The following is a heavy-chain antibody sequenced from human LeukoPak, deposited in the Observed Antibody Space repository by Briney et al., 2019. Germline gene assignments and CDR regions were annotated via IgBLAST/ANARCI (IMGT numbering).Heavy chain of an antibody. Sequence: WVRQPPGKGLEWIGSIYYSGSTYYNPSLKSRVTISVDTSKNQFSLKLSSVTAADTAVYYCARLVTLAKDIVVVPRQDYWGQGTLVTVSS. CDR3: ARLVTLAKDIVVVPRQDY. J-gene: IGHJ4*02. D-gene: IGHD2-2*01. V-gene: IGHV4-39*01. CDR2: IYYSGST.